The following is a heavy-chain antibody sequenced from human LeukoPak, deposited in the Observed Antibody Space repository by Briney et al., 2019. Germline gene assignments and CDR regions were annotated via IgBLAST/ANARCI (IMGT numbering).Heavy chain of an antibody. V-gene: IGHV4-34*01. D-gene: IGHD3-22*01. CDR1: GGSFSVYY. CDR2: INHSGST. J-gene: IGHJ4*02. CDR3: ARAQTYYYDSSGSLFDY. Sequence: SETLSLTCAVYGGSFSVYYWSWIRQPPGEGLEWIGEINHSGSTNYNPSLKSRVTISVDTSKNQFSLKLSSVTAADTAVYYCARAQTYYYDSSGSLFDYWGQGTLVTVSS.